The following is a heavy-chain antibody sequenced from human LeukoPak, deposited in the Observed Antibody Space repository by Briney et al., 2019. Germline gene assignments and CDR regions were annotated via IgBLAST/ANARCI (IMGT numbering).Heavy chain of an antibody. V-gene: IGHV1-2*02. CDR1: EYTFTAYY. J-gene: IGHJ4*02. D-gene: IGHD3-16*01. CDR2: VSPNNGGT. Sequence: ASVKVSCKACEYTFTAYYIHWVRQAPGQRLEWVGWVSPNNGGTNYAQKFQGRVTMTRDTSISTLYMDLNSLRSDDTAVYYCARSDVLYASQGEARYFNHWGQGTLVTVSS. CDR3: ARSDVLYASQGEARYFNH.